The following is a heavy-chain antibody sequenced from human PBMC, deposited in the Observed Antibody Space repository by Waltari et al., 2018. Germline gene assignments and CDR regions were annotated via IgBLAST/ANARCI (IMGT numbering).Heavy chain of an antibody. J-gene: IGHJ4*02. CDR1: GYAVNSGFS. Sequence: QVQLQESGPGLVKSSETLSLTCDVSGYAVNSGFSWGWIRQAPGKGLEWVATIYHDGTTFYNPSLKSRLSVSMDTSKNQISLTLKSVTAADTALYYCSRQVLGYCTSAACRRLESWGQGTLVTVSS. V-gene: IGHV4-38-2*01. CDR2: IYHDGTT. CDR3: SRQVLGYCTSAACRRLES. D-gene: IGHD2-2*03.